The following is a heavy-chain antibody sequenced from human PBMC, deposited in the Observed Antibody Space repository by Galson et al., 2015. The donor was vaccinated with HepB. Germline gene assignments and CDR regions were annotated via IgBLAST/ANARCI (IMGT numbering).Heavy chain of an antibody. CDR1: GFSISTYT. CDR3: VRDRRYPDDVFDI. V-gene: IGHV3-23*01. D-gene: IGHD1-14*01. J-gene: IGHJ3*02. CDR2: VTGSGSPT. Sequence: SLRLSCAASGFSISTYTMAWVRQAPGKGLEWVSGVTGSGSPTWYTDSVKGRFTISRDNSKNMVYLAMNNLRAEDTAVYHCVRDRRYPDDVFDIWGQGTMVTVSS.